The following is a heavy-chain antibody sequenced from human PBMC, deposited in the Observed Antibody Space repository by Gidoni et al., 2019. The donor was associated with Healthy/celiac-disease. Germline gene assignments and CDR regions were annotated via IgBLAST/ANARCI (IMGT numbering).Heavy chain of an antibody. Sequence: QAPGKGLEWVSSISSSSSYIYYADSVKGRFTISRDNAKNSLYLQMNSLRAEDTAVYYCAREVAPGTFDIWGQGKMVTVSS. V-gene: IGHV3-21*01. CDR2: ISSSSSYI. D-gene: IGHD2-15*01. J-gene: IGHJ3*02. CDR3: AREVAPGTFDI.